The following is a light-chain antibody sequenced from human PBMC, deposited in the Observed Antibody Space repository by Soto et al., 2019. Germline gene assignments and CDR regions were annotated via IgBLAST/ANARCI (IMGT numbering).Light chain of an antibody. Sequence: EIVLTQSPGTLSLSPGERATLSCRASQSVSSSYLAWYQQKPGQAPRLLIYGASSRATGIPDRFRGSGSGTDFTLTISRLEPEDFAVYYCQLYGSSPQYTFGQGTKLEIK. CDR3: QLYGSSPQYT. CDR1: QSVSSSY. CDR2: GAS. V-gene: IGKV3-20*01. J-gene: IGKJ2*01.